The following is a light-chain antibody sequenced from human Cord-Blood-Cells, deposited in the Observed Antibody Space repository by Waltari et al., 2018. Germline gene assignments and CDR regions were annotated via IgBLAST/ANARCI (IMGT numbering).Light chain of an antibody. J-gene: IGKJ4*01. CDR2: LGS. V-gene: IGKV2-28*01. CDR3: MQALQTLT. CDR1: HSLLDSNGYNY. Sequence: DIVMTQYPLPLPVTPREPASISCGSSHSLLDSNGYNYLDWYLQKPGHSPQLLIYLGSDRAAGGPDRFSGSGSGTDFTLKISRVEAEDVGVYYCMQALQTLTFGGGTKVEIK.